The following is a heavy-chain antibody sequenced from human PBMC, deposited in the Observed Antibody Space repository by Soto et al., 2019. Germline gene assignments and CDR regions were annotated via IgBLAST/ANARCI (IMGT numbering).Heavy chain of an antibody. V-gene: IGHV3-7*01. CDR2: IKQDGSEK. J-gene: IGHJ3*02. CDR1: GFRFSSYW. D-gene: IGHD3-10*01. CDR3: AREGSRTSDS. Sequence: EVQLVESGGGWVQPGGSLRLSCAASGFRFSSYWMSWVRQAPGKGLEWVANIKQDGSEKDYVGSVKGRFTISRDNADNLLYLQMNSLRAEDTAVYYCAREGSRTSDSWGLGTEVSVSA.